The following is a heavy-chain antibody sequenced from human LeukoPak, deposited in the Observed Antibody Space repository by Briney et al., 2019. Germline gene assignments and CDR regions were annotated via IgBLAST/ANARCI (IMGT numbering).Heavy chain of an antibody. Sequence: GESLKISCKGSGYSFTSYWISWVRQMPGKGLEWMGRIDPRDSYTNYSPSFQGHVTISADKSISTAFLQWSSLKASDTAMYYCASPIAVAGTLAFDYWGQGTLVTVSS. CDR1: GYSFTSYW. CDR3: ASPIAVAGTLAFDY. D-gene: IGHD6-19*01. V-gene: IGHV5-10-1*01. J-gene: IGHJ4*02. CDR2: IDPRDSYT.